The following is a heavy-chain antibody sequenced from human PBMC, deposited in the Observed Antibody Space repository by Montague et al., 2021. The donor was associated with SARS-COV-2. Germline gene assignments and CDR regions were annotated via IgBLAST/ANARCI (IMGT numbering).Heavy chain of an antibody. CDR3: ARQMGQSSIFGVVIQYYFDY. D-gene: IGHD3-3*01. V-gene: IGHV4-39*01. CDR1: GGSISSSSYY. CDR2: IYYSGXT. J-gene: IGHJ4*02. Sequence: SETLSLTCTVSGGSISSSSYYWDWIRQPPGKGLEWIGSIYYSGXTXYXXXXKXRVTISVDTSKNQFSLKLSSVTAADTAVYYCARQMGQSSIFGVVIQYYFDYWGQGTLVTVSS.